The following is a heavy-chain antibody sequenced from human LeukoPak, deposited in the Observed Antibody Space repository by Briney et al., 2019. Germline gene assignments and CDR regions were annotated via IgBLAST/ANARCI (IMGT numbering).Heavy chain of an antibody. CDR2: TYHRSTWYD. D-gene: IGHD6-13*01. CDR3: TREVAGTGGFDY. V-gene: IGHV6-1*01. CDR1: GDSFSSNSAA. J-gene: IGHJ4*02. Sequence: SQTLSLTCAISGDSFSSNSAAWNWIRQSPSRGLEWLGRTYHRSTWYDDYEVSVRSRLTITPDISKNQVSLQLNSVTPEDTAVYYCTREVAGTGGFDYWGQGITVTVSS.